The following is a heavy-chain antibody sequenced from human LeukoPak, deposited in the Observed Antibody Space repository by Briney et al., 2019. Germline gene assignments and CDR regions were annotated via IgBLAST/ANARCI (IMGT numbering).Heavy chain of an antibody. J-gene: IGHJ4*02. CDR1: GGSVSSGSYY. CDR2: IYYSGST. V-gene: IGHV4-30-4*08. Sequence: SETLSLTCTVSGGSVSSGSYYWSWIRQPPGKGLEWIGYIYYSGSTYYNPSLKSRVTISVDTSKNQFSLKLSSVTAADTAVYYCARVPGSYYNDVYYFDYWGQGTLVTVSS. D-gene: IGHD3-10*01. CDR3: ARVPGSYYNDVYYFDY.